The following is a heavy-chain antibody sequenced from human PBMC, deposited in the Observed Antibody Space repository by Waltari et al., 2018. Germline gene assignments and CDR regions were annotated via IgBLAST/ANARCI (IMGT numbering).Heavy chain of an antibody. CDR1: GTSISNYY. CDR2: ISDSGST. CDR3: ARTSGAAAGKFDY. V-gene: IGHV4-59*01. J-gene: IGHJ4*02. Sequence: QVQLQESGPGLVKPSETLSLTCTVSGTSISNYYWTWIRQPPGKGLEWIGYISDSGSTSYNPSLKCRVTISGDTSKNHFSLKLSSVTAADTAVYYCARTSGAAAGKFDYWGQGTLVTVSS. D-gene: IGHD6-13*01.